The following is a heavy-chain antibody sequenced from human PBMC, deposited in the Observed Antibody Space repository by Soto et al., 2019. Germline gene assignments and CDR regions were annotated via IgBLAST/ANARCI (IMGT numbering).Heavy chain of an antibody. CDR1: GYSFTSYW. D-gene: IGHD4-17*01. V-gene: IGHV5-51*01. CDR2: IYPGDSDT. CDR3: ARHFDYGDYGEYFQH. Sequence: GESLKISCKGSGYSFTSYWIGWVRQMPGKGLEWMGIIYPGDSDTRYSPSFQGQVTISADKSISTAYLQWSSLKASDTAMYYCARHFDYGDYGEYFQHWGQGTLVTVSS. J-gene: IGHJ1*01.